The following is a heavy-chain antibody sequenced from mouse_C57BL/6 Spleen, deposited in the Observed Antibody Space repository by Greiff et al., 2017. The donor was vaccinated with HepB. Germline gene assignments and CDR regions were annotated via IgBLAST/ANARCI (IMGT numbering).Heavy chain of an antibody. Sequence: VQLQESGAELARPGASVKLSCKASGYTFTSYGISWVKQRTGQGLEWIGEIYPRSGNTYYNEKFKGKATLTADKSSSTAYMELRSLTSEDSAVYFCARCGVITTVVAVDYWGQGTTLTVSS. CDR1: GYTFTSYG. CDR3: ARCGVITTVVAVDY. J-gene: IGHJ2*01. V-gene: IGHV1-81*01. D-gene: IGHD1-1*01. CDR2: IYPRSGNT.